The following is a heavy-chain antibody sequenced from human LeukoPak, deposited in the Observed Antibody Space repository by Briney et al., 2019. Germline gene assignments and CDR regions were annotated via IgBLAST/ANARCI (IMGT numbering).Heavy chain of an antibody. D-gene: IGHD2-2*01. V-gene: IGHV4-4*07. J-gene: IGHJ6*03. CDR2: FYISGYT. CDR1: GGSISSYY. CDR3: AREGFVVVPAAHNYYYFYMDV. Sequence: PSETLSLTCSVSGGSISSYYWSWIRQPAGKGLEWIGRFYISGYTNYNPSLKSRVTMSVDRSKNQFSLKLSSVTAADTAAYYCAREGFVVVPAAHNYYYFYMDVWGKGTTVTISS.